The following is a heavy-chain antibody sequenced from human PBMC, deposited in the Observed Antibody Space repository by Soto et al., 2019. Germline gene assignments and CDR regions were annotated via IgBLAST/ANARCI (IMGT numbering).Heavy chain of an antibody. CDR3: ARFSGGSYNTYYFYYGMDV. D-gene: IGHD2-15*01. CDR1: GYTFTSYG. CDR2: ISAYNGNT. J-gene: IGHJ6*02. V-gene: IGHV1-18*01. Sequence: GASVNVSCKASGYTFTSYGISWVRQAPGQGLDWMGWISAYNGNTKYAQDLQGRVTMTTDTSTSTAYMELRSLRSDDTAVYYCARFSGGSYNTYYFYYGMDVWGQGTTVTVSS.